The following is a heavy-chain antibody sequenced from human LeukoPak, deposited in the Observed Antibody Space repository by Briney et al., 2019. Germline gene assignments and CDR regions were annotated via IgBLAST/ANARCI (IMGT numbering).Heavy chain of an antibody. J-gene: IGHJ4*02. CDR2: INHSGST. D-gene: IGHD5-18*01. CDR1: GGSFSGYY. CDR3: AREGYSYGYYFDY. Sequence: PSETLSLTCAVYGGSFSGYYWSWIRQPPGKGLEWIGEINHSGSTNYNPSLKSRVTISVDTSKNQFSLKLSSVTAAGTAVYYCAREGYSYGYYFDYWGQGTLVTVSS. V-gene: IGHV4-34*01.